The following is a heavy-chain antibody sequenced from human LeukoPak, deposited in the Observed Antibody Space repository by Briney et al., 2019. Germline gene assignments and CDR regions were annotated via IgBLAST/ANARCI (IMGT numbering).Heavy chain of an antibody. CDR1: GFTFTNYA. V-gene: IGHV3-23*01. J-gene: IGHJ5*02. D-gene: IGHD3-16*01. CDR3: AKGAEIDL. CDR2: VTGPGDTT. Sequence: PGGSLRLSCATSGFTFTNYAMNWVRQAPGKGLEWVSAVTGPGDTTYYADSVKGRFFMSREDSKTTVYLQMNSLRAEDTAIYYCAKGAEIDLWAQGTLLTVSS.